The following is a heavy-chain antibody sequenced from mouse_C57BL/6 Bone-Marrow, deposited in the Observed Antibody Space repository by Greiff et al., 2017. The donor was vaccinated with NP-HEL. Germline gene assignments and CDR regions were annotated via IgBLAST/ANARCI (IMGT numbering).Heavy chain of an antibody. CDR1: GYSFTSYY. CDR3: AKGYYGSSYGFAY. J-gene: IGHJ3*01. CDR2: IYPGSGNT. Sequence: VQLQQSGPELVKPGASVTISCKASGYSFTSYYIHWVKQRPGQGLEWIGWIYPGSGNTKYNEKFKGKATLTADTSSSTAYMQLSSLTSEDSAVYYCAKGYYGSSYGFAYWGQGTLVTVSA. D-gene: IGHD1-1*01. V-gene: IGHV1-66*01.